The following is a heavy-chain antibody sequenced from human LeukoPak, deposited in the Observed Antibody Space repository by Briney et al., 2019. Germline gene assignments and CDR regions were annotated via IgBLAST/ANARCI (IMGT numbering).Heavy chain of an antibody. J-gene: IGHJ4*02. CDR3: ARGYCNSTSCYYFDF. CDR1: GYTFTRNA. CDR2: INTGNGNT. Sequence: ASVKVSCKASGYTFTRNAMHWVRQAPGQRPEWMGWINTGNGNTKYSQKFQDRVTITRDTSANTAYMELSSLRSEDTAVYYCARGYCNSTSCYYFDFWGQGTLVTVSS. V-gene: IGHV1-3*04. D-gene: IGHD2-2*01.